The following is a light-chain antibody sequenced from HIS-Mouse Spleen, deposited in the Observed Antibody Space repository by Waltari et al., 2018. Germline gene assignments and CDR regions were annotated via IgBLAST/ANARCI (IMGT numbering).Light chain of an antibody. Sequence: SYELTQPSSVSVSPGQTARLTCSGDVLAKKYARWFQQTPGQAPGLVIYKDSERPSGIPERFSGSSSGTTVTLTISGAQVEDEADYYCYSAADNSGVFGGGTKLTVL. CDR3: YSAADNSGV. CDR1: VLAKKY. CDR2: KDS. V-gene: IGLV3-27*01. J-gene: IGLJ2*01.